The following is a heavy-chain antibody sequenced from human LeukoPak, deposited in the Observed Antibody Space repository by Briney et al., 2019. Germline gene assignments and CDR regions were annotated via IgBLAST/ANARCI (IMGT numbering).Heavy chain of an antibody. CDR3: ARDRGGRSGLDD. CDR1: GITFSRSW. J-gene: IGHJ4*02. Sequence: GGSLRLSCAATGITFSRSWMSWVRQAPGKGLEWVAFIKEDGGEIFYVDSVKGRFTISRDNAENFLYLQMNSLRAEDTAVYYCARDRGGRSGLDDWGQGTLVIVSS. V-gene: IGHV3-7*04. CDR2: IKEDGGEI. D-gene: IGHD2-15*01.